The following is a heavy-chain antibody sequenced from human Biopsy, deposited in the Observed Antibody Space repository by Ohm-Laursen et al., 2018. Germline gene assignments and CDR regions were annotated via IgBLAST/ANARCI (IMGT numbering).Heavy chain of an antibody. V-gene: IGHV4-59*01. CDR2: IYYSGNT. CDR1: ACSNRSDY. D-gene: IGHD2/OR15-2a*01. J-gene: IGHJ6*02. CDR3: VRATNSTGWPYYYFYGMDV. Sequence: GTLSLTCTVSACSNRSDYWIWIRQTPGKGLEWIGYIYYSGNTNYNPSHQSPLTISVDTSKNQFSLRLNSVTAEDTAVYYCVRATNSTGWPYYYFYGMDVWGQGTTVTVSS.